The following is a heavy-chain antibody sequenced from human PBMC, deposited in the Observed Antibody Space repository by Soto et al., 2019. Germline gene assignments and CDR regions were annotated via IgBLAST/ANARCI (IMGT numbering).Heavy chain of an antibody. V-gene: IGHV2-5*01. CDR1: GFSLTTSAVA. CDR3: VRRYDPYYFDY. CDR2: VYGSDDK. J-gene: IGHJ4*02. Sequence: QITLQESGPTLVKPTQTLTLTCTFSGFSLTTSAVAVGWIRQPPGKALEWFAIVYGSDDKFYSPSLRSRLSITKDNSKNQVVLTLTNVDPVDTATYSCVRRYDPYYFDYWGRGTLVTVSS. D-gene: IGHD1-1*01.